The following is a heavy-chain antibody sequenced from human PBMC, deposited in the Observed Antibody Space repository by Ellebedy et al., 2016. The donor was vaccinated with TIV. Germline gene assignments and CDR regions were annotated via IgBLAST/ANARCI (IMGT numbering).Heavy chain of an antibody. CDR3: AKDFCTGGSCYPDY. J-gene: IGHJ4*02. Sequence: GESLKISXVASGFILSDHYMDWVRQPPGRGLEWVGRSRHKANSYTTEYAASVKGRFTIPRDDSKNSLYLQMNSLKTEDTAVYYCAKDFCTGGSCYPDYWGQGTLVTVSS. CDR2: SRHKANSYTT. D-gene: IGHD2-15*01. V-gene: IGHV3-72*01. CDR1: GFILSDHY.